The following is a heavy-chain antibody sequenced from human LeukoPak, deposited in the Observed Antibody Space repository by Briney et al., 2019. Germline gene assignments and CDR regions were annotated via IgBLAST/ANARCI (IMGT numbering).Heavy chain of an antibody. Sequence: SETLSLTCTVSGGSISSYYWSWIRQPPGKGLEWIGYIYYSGSTNYNPSLKSRVTISVDTSKNQFSLKLSSVTSADTAVYYCATSEVPRALFDYWGQGTLVTVSS. V-gene: IGHV4-59*08. CDR2: IYYSGST. CDR1: GGSISSYY. D-gene: IGHD3-10*01. J-gene: IGHJ4*02. CDR3: ATSEVPRALFDY.